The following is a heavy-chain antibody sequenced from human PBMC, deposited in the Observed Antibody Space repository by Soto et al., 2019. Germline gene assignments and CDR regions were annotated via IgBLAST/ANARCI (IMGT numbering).Heavy chain of an antibody. V-gene: IGHV1-69*13. Sequence: SVKVSCKASVGTFSSYAISWVRQAPGQGLEWMGGIIPIFGTANYAQKFQGRVTITADESTSTAYMELSSLRSEDTAVYYCARNSQQLGHYYYGMDVWGQGTTVTVSS. CDR2: IIPIFGTA. CDR1: VGTFSSYA. CDR3: ARNSQQLGHYYYGMDV. D-gene: IGHD6-6*01. J-gene: IGHJ6*02.